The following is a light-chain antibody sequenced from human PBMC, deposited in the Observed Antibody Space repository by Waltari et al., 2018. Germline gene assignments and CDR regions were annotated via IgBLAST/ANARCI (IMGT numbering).Light chain of an antibody. V-gene: IGKV1-33*01. J-gene: IGKJ3*01. CDR1: QDISKY. Sequence: DIQMTQSPSSLSASVGDRVTITCQASQDISKYLNWYQQKPGKAPKLLIYDASTLEVEVPSRFSGSGSGTDFTFSISSLQPEDFATYFCQQYDNPQFTFGPGTKVDIK. CDR2: DAS. CDR3: QQYDNPQFT.